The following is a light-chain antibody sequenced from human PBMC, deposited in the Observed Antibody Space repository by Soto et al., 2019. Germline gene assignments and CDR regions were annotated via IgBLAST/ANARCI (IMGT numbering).Light chain of an antibody. V-gene: IGLV2-14*01. J-gene: IGLJ1*01. CDR3: SSYISSSTLNV. CDR1: SSEVGGYNY. Sequence: QSVLTQPASVSGSPGQSITISCPGTSSEVGGYNYVSWYQQHPGKAPKLMIYDVSKRPSGVSNRFSGSKSGNTASLTISGLQAEDEADYYCSSYISSSTLNVFGTGTKVTVL. CDR2: DVS.